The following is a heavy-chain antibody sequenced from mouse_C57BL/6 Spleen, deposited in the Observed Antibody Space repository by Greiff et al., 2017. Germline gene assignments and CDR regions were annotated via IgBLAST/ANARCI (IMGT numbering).Heavy chain of an antibody. D-gene: IGHD2-4*01. Sequence: VQLQQSGAELVRPGASVKLSCTASGFNIKDYYMHWVKQRPEQGLEWIGRIAPEDGDTEYAPKFQSKATMTADTSSNTSYLPLSSLTSEDTAVYYCTTPYDYDPAWFAYWGQGTLVTVSA. CDR3: TTPYDYDPAWFAY. J-gene: IGHJ3*01. CDR2: IAPEDGDT. V-gene: IGHV14-1*01. CDR1: GFNIKDYY.